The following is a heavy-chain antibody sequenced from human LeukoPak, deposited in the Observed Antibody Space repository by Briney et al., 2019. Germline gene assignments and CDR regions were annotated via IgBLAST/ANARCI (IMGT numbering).Heavy chain of an antibody. J-gene: IGHJ4*02. D-gene: IGHD2-21*02. Sequence: GGTLRLSCAASGFTFSSYGMSWVRQAPGKGLEWVSAISGSGGSTYYADSVKGRFTISRDNSKNTLYLQMNSLRAEDTAVYYCAKRVKVTHFDYWGQGTLVTVSS. CDR3: AKRVKVTHFDY. CDR1: GFTFSSYG. CDR2: ISGSGGST. V-gene: IGHV3-23*01.